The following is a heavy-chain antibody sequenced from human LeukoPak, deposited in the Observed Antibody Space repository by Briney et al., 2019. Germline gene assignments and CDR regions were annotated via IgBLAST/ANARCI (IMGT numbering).Heavy chain of an antibody. CDR2: IGRTGSST. V-gene: IGHV3-23*01. CDR3: AQNHDTGNY. J-gene: IGHJ4*02. Sequence: PGGSLRLSCAASGFSFSSHGMSWVRQAPGKGLEWVSAIGRTGSSTNYADSVKGRFTVSRDNSKNTLSLYMSSLRVEDTAVYYCAQNHDTGNYWGQGTLVTVSS. D-gene: IGHD1-14*01. CDR1: GFSFSSHG.